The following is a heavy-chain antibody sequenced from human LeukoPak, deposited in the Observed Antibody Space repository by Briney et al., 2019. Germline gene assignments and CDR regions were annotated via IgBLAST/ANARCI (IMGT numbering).Heavy chain of an antibody. CDR1: GFTFSGYG. CDR3: AKDDILTGYSLDY. D-gene: IGHD3-9*01. V-gene: IGHV3-30*02. J-gene: IGHJ4*02. CDR2: IRNDGSNK. Sequence: GGSLKLSCAASGFTFSGYGMHWVRQAPGKGLEWVAFIRNDGSNKYYAGSMKGRFTISRDNSKNTLYLQINSLRTEDTAIYYCAKDDILTGYSLDYWGQGTLVTVSS.